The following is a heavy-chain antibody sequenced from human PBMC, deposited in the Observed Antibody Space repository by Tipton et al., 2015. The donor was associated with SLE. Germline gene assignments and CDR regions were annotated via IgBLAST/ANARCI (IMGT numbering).Heavy chain of an antibody. V-gene: IGHV4-38-2*02. J-gene: IGHJ2*01. CDR1: GDSITSGYY. CDR3: VRDPLRDYIQRKDWYFDL. D-gene: IGHD4-11*01. Sequence: GLVKPSETLSLTCAVSGDSITSGYYWGWIRQPPGKGLEWIGSVYHRMSTDYNPSLKSRVTISIDTTKNQFSLKMTSVTAADTAIYYCVRDPLRDYIQRKDWYFDLWGRGTQVTVSS. CDR2: VYHRMST.